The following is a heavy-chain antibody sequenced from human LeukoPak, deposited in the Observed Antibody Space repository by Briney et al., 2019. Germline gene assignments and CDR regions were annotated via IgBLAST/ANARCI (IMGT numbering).Heavy chain of an antibody. Sequence: SQTLSLTCTVSGGSISSGDYYWSWIRQPPGKGLEWIGYIYYSGSTYYNPSLKSRVTISVDTSKNQFSLKLSSVTAADTAVYYCASGMYYYGSGSYWFDPWGQGTLVTVSS. V-gene: IGHV4-30-4*01. CDR2: IYYSGST. CDR3: ASGMYYYGSGSYWFDP. J-gene: IGHJ5*02. CDR1: GGSISSGDYY. D-gene: IGHD3-10*01.